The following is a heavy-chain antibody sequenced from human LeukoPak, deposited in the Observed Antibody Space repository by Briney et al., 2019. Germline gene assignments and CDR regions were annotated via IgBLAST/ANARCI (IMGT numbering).Heavy chain of an antibody. CDR2: ISYDGSNE. CDR1: GFSFSVSW. J-gene: IGHJ4*02. V-gene: IGHV3-30*03. D-gene: IGHD3-3*01. Sequence: PGGSLRLSCAASGFSFSVSWMSWVRQAPGKGLEWVAIISYDGSNEYYADSVKGRFTISRDNSKNTLYLQINSLRSEDTAVYYCARDMSSVLRFLEWSPRHSLDYWGQGTLVTVSS. CDR3: ARDMSSVLRFLEWSPRHSLDY.